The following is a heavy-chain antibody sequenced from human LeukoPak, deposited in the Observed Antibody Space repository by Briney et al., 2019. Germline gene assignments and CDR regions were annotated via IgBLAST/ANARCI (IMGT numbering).Heavy chain of an antibody. CDR1: GGSFSGYY. Sequence: PSETLSLTCAVYGGSFSGYYWSWIRQPPGKGLEWIGEINHSGSTNYNPSLKSRVTISVDTSKNQFSLKLSSVTAADTAVYYCARVSRYFDWFHYYYYGMDVWGQGATVTVSS. D-gene: IGHD3-9*01. CDR2: INHSGST. J-gene: IGHJ6*02. V-gene: IGHV4-34*01. CDR3: ARVSRYFDWFHYYYYGMDV.